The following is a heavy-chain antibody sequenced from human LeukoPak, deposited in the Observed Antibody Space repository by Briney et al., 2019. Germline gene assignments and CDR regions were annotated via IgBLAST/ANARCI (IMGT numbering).Heavy chain of an antibody. CDR3: AREAREPDGDSSGYFDY. Sequence: SETLSLTCTVSGGSISSSSYYWSWIRQPPGKGLEWIGYIYYSGSTNYNPSLKSRVTISVDTSKNQFSLKLSSVTAADTAVYYCAREAREPDGDSSGYFDYWGQGTLVTVSS. CDR1: GGSISSSSYY. CDR2: IYYSGST. V-gene: IGHV4-61*01. D-gene: IGHD3-22*01. J-gene: IGHJ4*02.